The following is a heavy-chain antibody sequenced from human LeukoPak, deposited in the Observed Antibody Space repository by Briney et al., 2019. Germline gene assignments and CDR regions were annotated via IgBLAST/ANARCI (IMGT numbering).Heavy chain of an antibody. V-gene: IGHV1-2*02. J-gene: IGHJ3*02. CDR2: FDPEDGET. CDR3: ARTLVVINDAFDI. Sequence: ASVKVSCKASGYSFTSHYMHWVRQAPGQGLEWMGGFDPEDGETIYAQKFQGRVSMTGDTSISTACMELSRLRSDDTAVYYCARTLVVINDAFDIWGQGTMVTVSS. CDR1: GYSFTSHY. D-gene: IGHD3-22*01.